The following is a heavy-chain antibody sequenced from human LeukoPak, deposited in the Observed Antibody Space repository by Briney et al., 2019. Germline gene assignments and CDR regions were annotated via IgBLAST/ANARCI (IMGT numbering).Heavy chain of an antibody. D-gene: IGHD1-26*01. CDR3: ARDIGKNTPLDAFDI. V-gene: IGHV1-18*01. CDR2: ISAYNGNT. Sequence: ASVKVSCKASGYTFTSYGISWVRQAPGQGLEWMGWISAYNGNTNYAQKLQGRVTMTTDTSTSTAYMELRSLRSDGTAVYYCARDIGKNTPLDAFDIWGQGTMVTVSS. J-gene: IGHJ3*02. CDR1: GYTFTSYG.